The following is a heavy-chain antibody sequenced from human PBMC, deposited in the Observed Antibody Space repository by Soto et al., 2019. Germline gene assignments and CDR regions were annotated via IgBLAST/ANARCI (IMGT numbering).Heavy chain of an antibody. CDR3: VRVGWEQLPVWD. J-gene: IGHJ4*02. D-gene: IGHD1-26*01. CDR2: IYSGGST. CDR1: GFTVSSTY. Sequence: EVQLVESGGGLIQPGGSLRLSCAVSGFTVSSTYMSWVRQAPGKGLEWVSVIYSGGSTNYADSVKGRFTISRDNSKNTLYLRMNSLRAEDTALYYCVRVGWEQLPVWDWGQGTLVTVSS. V-gene: IGHV3-53*01.